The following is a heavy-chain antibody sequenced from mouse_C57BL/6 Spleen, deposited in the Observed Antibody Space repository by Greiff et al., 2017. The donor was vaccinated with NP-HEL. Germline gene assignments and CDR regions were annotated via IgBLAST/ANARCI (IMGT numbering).Heavy chain of an antibody. CDR3: ARQGSFPYYFDY. J-gene: IGHJ2*01. CDR1: GYTFTSYW. Sequence: VQLQQSGAELVRPGSSVKLSCKASGYTFTSYWMDWVKQRPGQGLEWIGNIYPSDSETHYNQKFKDKATLTVDKSSSTAYMQLSSLTSEDSAVYYCARQGSFPYYFDYWGQGTTLTVSS. CDR2: IYPSDSET. V-gene: IGHV1-61*01.